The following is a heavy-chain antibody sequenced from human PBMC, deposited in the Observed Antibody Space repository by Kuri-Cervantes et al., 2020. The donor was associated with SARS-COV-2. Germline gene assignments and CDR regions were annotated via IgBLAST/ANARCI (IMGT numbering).Heavy chain of an antibody. CDR2: IYYSGST. V-gene: IGHV4-39*07. J-gene: IGHJ6*02. D-gene: IGHD3-22*01. Sequence: GSLRLSCTVSGGSISSYYWSWIRQPPGKGLEWIGSIYYSGSTYYNPSLKSRVTISVDTSKNQFSLKLSSVTAADTAVYYCARDRNGYYYDSSGYQEYYYYGMDVWGQGTTVTVSS. CDR1: GGSISSYY. CDR3: ARDRNGYYYDSSGYQEYYYYGMDV.